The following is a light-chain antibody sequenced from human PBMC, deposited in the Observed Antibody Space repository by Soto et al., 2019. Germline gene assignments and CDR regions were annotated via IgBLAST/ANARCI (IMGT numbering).Light chain of an antibody. CDR3: QQYNAYPYT. V-gene: IGKV1-5*01. CDR2: DAS. J-gene: IGKJ2*01. Sequence: DIQMTQSPSTLSASVGDRVTITCRASQSVSTWLAWYQQKPGKAPQLLMYDASILESGVPPRFIGSGSVTELTLTISNLQPDDLATYYCQQYNAYPYTFGQGTKVDIK. CDR1: QSVSTW.